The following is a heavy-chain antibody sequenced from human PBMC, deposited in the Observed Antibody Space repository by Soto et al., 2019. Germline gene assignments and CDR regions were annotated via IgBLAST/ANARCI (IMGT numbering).Heavy chain of an antibody. J-gene: IGHJ4*02. CDR1: GYSFPNHW. V-gene: IGHV5-51*01. D-gene: IGHD4-17*01. Sequence: PGESLKISCKASGYSFPNHWIDWVRQLPGQGLQWMGVIYPHDSDTKYSPSFQGHVTLSVDKSSSTAYPQWSGLKASDTAIYYCARRIYGANDYWGQGTLVTVSS. CDR3: ARRIYGANDY. CDR2: IYPHDSDT.